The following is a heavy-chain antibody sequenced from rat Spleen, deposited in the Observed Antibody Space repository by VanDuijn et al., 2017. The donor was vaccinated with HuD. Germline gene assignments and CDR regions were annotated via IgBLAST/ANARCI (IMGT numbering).Heavy chain of an antibody. CDR1: GYSITSSYR. J-gene: IGHJ1*01. CDR2: INSAGST. Sequence: EVQLQESGPGLVKPSQSLSLTCSVTGYSITSSYRWNWIRKFPRNKLEWMGYINSAGSTNYNPSLKSRISITRDTSRNQFFLQVNSVTTEDTATYYCARSPISLHWYFDFWGPGTMVTVSS. V-gene: IGHV3-3*01. CDR3: ARSPISLHWYFDF. D-gene: IGHD1-2*01.